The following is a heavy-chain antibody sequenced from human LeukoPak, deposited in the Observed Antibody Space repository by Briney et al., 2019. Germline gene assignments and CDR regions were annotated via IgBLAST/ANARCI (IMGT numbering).Heavy chain of an antibody. D-gene: IGHD5-18*01. CDR1: GFTFSSYS. CDR2: ISSSSSYI. CDR3: ARDRVSYGPYYYYGMDV. V-gene: IGHV3-21*01. Sequence: GGSLRLSCAASGFTFSSYSMNWVRQAPGEGMEWVSSISSSSSYIYYADSGKGRFTISRDNAKNSLYLQMNSVRAEDTAVYDCARDRVSYGPYYYYGMDVWGQGTTVTVSS. J-gene: IGHJ6*02.